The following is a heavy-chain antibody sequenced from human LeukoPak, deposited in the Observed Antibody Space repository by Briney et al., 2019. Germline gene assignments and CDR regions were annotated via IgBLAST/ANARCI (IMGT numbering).Heavy chain of an antibody. CDR2: IRNKVNSYGT. D-gene: IGHD1-26*01. V-gene: IGHV3-72*01. CDR1: GFSFSDHY. CDR3: TRVRLGAATRYFDY. J-gene: IGHJ4*02. Sequence: GGSLRLSCAASGFSFSDHYMDWVRLAPGKGLEWAGRIRNKVNSYGTEYAASVKGRFTISRDDSKDSLYLQMNSLRSEDTALYYCTRVRLGAATRYFDYWGQGTLVTVSS.